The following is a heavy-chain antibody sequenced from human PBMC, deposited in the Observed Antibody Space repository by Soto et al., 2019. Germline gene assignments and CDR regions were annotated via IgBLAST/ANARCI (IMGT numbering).Heavy chain of an antibody. CDR1: GGSISNHY. V-gene: IGHV4-59*11. CDR3: TRANWDSEY. J-gene: IGHJ4*02. Sequence: QVQLQESGPGLVKPSETLSLTCTVSGGSISNHYWSWIRQPPGKGLEWIGYIYYNGNTNYNPPLKSRVTMSVDTSKNQISLKLSSVTAADTAVYYCTRANWDSEYWGQGTLVTVSS. D-gene: IGHD7-27*01. CDR2: IYYNGNT.